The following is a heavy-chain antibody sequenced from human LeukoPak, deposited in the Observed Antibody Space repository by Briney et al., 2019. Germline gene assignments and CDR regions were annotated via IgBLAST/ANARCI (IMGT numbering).Heavy chain of an antibody. CDR3: ARETGSSGSYPLALP. CDR1: GYTFTCYY. D-gene: IGHD3-10*01. Sequence: XSVEVSCKASGYTFTCYYMHWVRQAPGQGLEWMGWINPNSGGTNYAQKFQGRVTMTRDTASSTAYMELSRLRSDDTAVYYCARETGSSGSYPLALPWGQGTLVTVSS. V-gene: IGHV1-2*02. CDR2: INPNSGGT. J-gene: IGHJ4*02.